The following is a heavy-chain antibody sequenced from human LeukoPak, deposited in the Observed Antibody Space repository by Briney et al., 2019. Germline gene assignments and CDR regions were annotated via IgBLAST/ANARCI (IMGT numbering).Heavy chain of an antibody. J-gene: IGHJ4*02. CDR3: AREGNYDFWSGYSPHL. V-gene: IGHV4-59*12. Sequence: SETLSLTCTVSGGSISSYYWSWIRQPPGKGLEWIGYIYYSGSTNYNPSLKSRVTISVDTSKNQFSLKLSSVTAADTAVYYCAREGNYDFWSGYSPHLWGQGTLVTVSS. D-gene: IGHD3-3*01. CDR2: IYYSGST. CDR1: GGSISSYY.